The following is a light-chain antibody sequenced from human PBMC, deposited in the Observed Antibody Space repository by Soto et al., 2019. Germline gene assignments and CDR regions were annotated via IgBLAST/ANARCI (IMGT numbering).Light chain of an antibody. V-gene: IGKV2-30*01. CDR3: MQGTHWPPIT. CDR1: QSLVYSDGNIY. J-gene: IGKJ5*01. CDR2: KVS. Sequence: DVVLPQSPLSLPVTLGQPASISCRSTQSLVYSDGNIYLNWFQQRPGQSPRRLIYKVSNRDSGVPDRFSGSGSGTDFTLKISRLEAEDVGVYYCMQGTHWPPITFGQGTRLEIK.